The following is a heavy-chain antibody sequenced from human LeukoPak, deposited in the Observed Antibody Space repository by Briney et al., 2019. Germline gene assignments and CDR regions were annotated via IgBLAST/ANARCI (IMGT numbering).Heavy chain of an antibody. Sequence: GGSLRLSCAASGFTFSRFWMTWVRQAPGKGLEWVASIKEDGSEKHYVDSVKGRFTISRDNAKNSLFLQMNTLRAEDTALYYCARYNFWSDYYTRNFDYWGQGTLVTVSS. D-gene: IGHD3-3*01. V-gene: IGHV3-7*03. J-gene: IGHJ4*02. CDR2: IKEDGSEK. CDR3: ARYNFWSDYYTRNFDY. CDR1: GFTFSRFW.